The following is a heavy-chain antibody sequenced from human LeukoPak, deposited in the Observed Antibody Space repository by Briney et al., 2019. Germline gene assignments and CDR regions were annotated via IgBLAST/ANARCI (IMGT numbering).Heavy chain of an antibody. V-gene: IGHV3-20*04. CDR2: INWNGGST. Sequence: GGSLRLSCAASGFTFDDYGMSWVRQAPGKGLEWVSGINWNGGSTGYADSVKGRFTISRDNAKNSLYLQMNSLRAEDTAIYYCAKATFGCSSTSCYSFDYWGQGTLVTVSS. J-gene: IGHJ4*02. CDR1: GFTFDDYG. D-gene: IGHD2-2*02. CDR3: AKATFGCSSTSCYSFDY.